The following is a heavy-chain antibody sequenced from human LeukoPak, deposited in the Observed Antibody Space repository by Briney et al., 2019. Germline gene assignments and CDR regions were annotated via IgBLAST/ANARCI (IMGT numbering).Heavy chain of an antibody. Sequence: GGSLRLSCAASGFTVSNIYMTWVRQAPGKGLEWVAFIRYDGSNQYYADSVKGRFSISRDISKNTVYVQMNSLRTDDTAMYYCAKDPRGYSLASMGEYFQHWGQGTLVIVS. CDR3: AKDPRGYSLASMGEYFQH. D-gene: IGHD5-12*01. V-gene: IGHV3-30*02. CDR2: IRYDGSNQ. J-gene: IGHJ1*01. CDR1: GFTVSNIY.